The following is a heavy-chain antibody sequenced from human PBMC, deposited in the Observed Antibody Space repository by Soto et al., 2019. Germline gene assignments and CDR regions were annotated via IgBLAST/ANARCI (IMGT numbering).Heavy chain of an antibody. Sequence: GGFLRLSCAASGVTFSSYAMSWVRQAPGKGLEWVSAISGSGGSTYYADSVKGRFTISRDNSKNTLYLQMNSLRAEDTAVYYCAKPNAYLDYGDYSAFDIWGQGTMVTVSS. D-gene: IGHD4-17*01. CDR1: GVTFSSYA. CDR2: ISGSGGST. J-gene: IGHJ3*02. CDR3: AKPNAYLDYGDYSAFDI. V-gene: IGHV3-23*01.